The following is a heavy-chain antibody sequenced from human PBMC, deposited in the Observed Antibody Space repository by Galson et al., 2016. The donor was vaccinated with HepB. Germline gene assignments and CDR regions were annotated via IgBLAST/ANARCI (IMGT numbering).Heavy chain of an antibody. D-gene: IGHD6-13*01. J-gene: IGHJ6*02. Sequence: SVKVSCKASGGTFRSYAIRWVRQAPGQGLEWMGGITPVFGTINYAQKFLGRVTITADESTGTGFMELSSLRSEDSAVYYCARAAVGTFYYYYGMDVWGQGTTVTVSS. V-gene: IGHV1-69*13. CDR1: GGTFRSYA. CDR3: ARAAVGTFYYYYGMDV. CDR2: ITPVFGTI.